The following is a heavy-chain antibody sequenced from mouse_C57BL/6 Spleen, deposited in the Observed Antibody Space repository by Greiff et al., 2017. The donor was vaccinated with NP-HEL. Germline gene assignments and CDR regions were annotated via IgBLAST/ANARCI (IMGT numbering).Heavy chain of an antibody. CDR3: TFSTVVAHYYAMDY. CDR1: GFNIKDDY. J-gene: IGHJ4*01. CDR2: IDPENGDT. V-gene: IGHV14-4*01. D-gene: IGHD1-1*01. Sequence: EVQLQQSGAELVRPGASVKLSCTASGFNIKDDYMHWVKQRPEQGLEWIGWIDPENGDTEYASKFQGKATITADTSSNTAYRQLSSLTSEDTAVYYCTFSTVVAHYYAMDYWGQGTSVTVSS.